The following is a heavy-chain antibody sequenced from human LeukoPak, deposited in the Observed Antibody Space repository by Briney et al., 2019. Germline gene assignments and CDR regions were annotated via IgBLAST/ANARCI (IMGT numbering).Heavy chain of an antibody. Sequence: GGSLRLSCAASGFTFSSYGMHWVRQAPGKGLKWVAFIRYDGSNKYYADSVKGRFTVSRDNSKNTLYLQMNSLRAEDTAVYYCAKAHFNYFDYWGQGTLVTVSS. CDR2: IRYDGSNK. D-gene: IGHD3-3*02. CDR3: AKAHFNYFDY. J-gene: IGHJ4*02. CDR1: GFTFSSYG. V-gene: IGHV3-30*02.